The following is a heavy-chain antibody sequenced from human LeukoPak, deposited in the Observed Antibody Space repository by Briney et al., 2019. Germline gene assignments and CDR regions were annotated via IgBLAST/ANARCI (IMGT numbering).Heavy chain of an antibody. CDR3: ARDLSGVTGYTYGRGIDY. CDR1: GFTFSSYE. J-gene: IGHJ4*02. D-gene: IGHD5-18*01. Sequence: GSLRLSCAASGFTFSSYEMNWVRQAPGKGLEWVSSISSSSSYIYYADSVKGRFTISRDNAKNSLYLQMNSLRAEDTAVYYCARDLSGVTGYTYGRGIDYWGQGTLVTVSS. V-gene: IGHV3-21*01. CDR2: ISSSSSYI.